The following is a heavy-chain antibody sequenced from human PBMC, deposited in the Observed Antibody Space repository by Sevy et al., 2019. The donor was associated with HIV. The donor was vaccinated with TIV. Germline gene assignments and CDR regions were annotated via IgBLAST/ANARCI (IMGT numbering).Heavy chain of an antibody. D-gene: IGHD1-1*01. CDR3: ALERLSSNVAEYFQN. V-gene: IGHV3-30-3*01. CDR1: GFTFSSFF. Sequence: GGSLRLSCAASGFTFSSFFMHWVRQAPGKGLEWVANISYDGSNEHYGDSVKGRLTISRDNSKNGLYLQMNSLRAEDTAVYYCALERLSSNVAEYFQNWGQGTLVTVSS. CDR2: ISYDGSNE. J-gene: IGHJ1*01.